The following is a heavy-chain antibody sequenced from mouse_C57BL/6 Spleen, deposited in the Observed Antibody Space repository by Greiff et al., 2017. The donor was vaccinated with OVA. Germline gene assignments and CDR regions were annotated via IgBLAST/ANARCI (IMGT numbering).Heavy chain of an antibody. V-gene: IGHV1-15*01. D-gene: IGHD3-1*01. CDR1: GYTFTDYE. CDR3: TRSGDLYYFDY. Sequence: QVQLKESGAELVRPGASVTLSCKASGYTFTDYEMHWVKQTPVHGLEWIGAIDPETGGTAYNQKFKGKAILTADKSSSTAYMELRSLTSADSAVYYCTRSGDLYYFDYWGQGTTLTVSS. J-gene: IGHJ2*01. CDR2: IDPETGGT.